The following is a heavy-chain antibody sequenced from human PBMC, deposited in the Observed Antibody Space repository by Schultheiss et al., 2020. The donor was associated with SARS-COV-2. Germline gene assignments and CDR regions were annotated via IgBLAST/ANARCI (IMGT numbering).Heavy chain of an antibody. CDR2: SRNKPNSYTT. D-gene: IGHD6-13*01. Sequence: GGSLRLSCAASGFTFSDHYMDWVRQAPGRGLEWVARSRNKPNSYTTENAASVKGRFTISRDDSKNALYLQMNSLKTEDTAVYYCARRDGIAAPYYYYYYGMDVWGQGTTVTVSS. V-gene: IGHV3-72*01. J-gene: IGHJ6*02. CDR3: ARRDGIAAPYYYYYYGMDV. CDR1: GFTFSDHY.